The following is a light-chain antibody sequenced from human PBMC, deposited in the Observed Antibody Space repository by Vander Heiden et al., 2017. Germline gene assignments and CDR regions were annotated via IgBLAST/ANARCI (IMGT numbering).Light chain of an antibody. Sequence: DIQMTHSPSSLSASVGDRVTITCQASQDISNYLNWYQQKPGKAPKLLIYDASNLETGVPSRFSGSASGTDFTFTISSLQPEDIATYYCQQYDKLPSYTFGQGTKLELQ. V-gene: IGKV1-33*01. CDR2: DAS. CDR1: QDISNY. J-gene: IGKJ2*01. CDR3: QQYDKLPSYT.